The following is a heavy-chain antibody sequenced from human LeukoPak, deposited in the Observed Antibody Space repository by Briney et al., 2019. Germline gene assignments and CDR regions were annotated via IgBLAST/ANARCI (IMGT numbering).Heavy chain of an antibody. J-gene: IGHJ2*01. CDR1: GFTFSSYW. CDR3: SRGGAPTGITVPTAVYWYFDL. V-gene: IGHV3-74*01. Sequence: GGSLRLSCAASGFTFSSYWMHWVRHAPGKGLVWVSGINSDGSSTRYADSVKGRFTISRDNAKNTLYLQMNGLRADDTAVYYCSRGGAPTGITVPTAVYWYFDLWGRGTLVTVSS. CDR2: INSDGSST. D-gene: IGHD1-20*01.